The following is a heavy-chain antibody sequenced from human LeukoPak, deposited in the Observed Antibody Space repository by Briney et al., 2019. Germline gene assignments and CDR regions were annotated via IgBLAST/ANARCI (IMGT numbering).Heavy chain of an antibody. CDR3: ARLYSPYYYYYYMDV. D-gene: IGHD4-11*01. J-gene: IGHJ6*03. CDR2: IYTSGST. V-gene: IGHV4-4*09. Sequence: SETLSLTCTVSGGAISSYYWSWIRQPPGKGLEWIGYIYTSGSTNYNPSLKSRVTISVDTSKNQFSLKLSSVTAADTAVYYCARLYSPYYYYYYMDVWGKGTTVTVSS. CDR1: GGAISSYY.